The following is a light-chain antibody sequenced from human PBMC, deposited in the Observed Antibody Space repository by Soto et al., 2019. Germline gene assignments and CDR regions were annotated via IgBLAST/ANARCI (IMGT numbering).Light chain of an antibody. CDR2: VAS. V-gene: IGKV3-15*01. CDR3: QQEYNLPLT. CDR1: QSVSTS. J-gene: IGKJ1*01. Sequence: EVVLTQSPATLSVSPGERATLSCRASQSVSTSLAWYQQKPGQAPRLLIFVASTRATGIPARFSGSGSGTEVTLPLSSLQSVDFAGQYLQQEYNLPLTFGQGTKVEIK.